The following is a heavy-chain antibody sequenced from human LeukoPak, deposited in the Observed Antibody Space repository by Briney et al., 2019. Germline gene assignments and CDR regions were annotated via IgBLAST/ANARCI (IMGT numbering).Heavy chain of an antibody. D-gene: IGHD5-18*01. CDR2: IYYSGST. V-gene: IGHV4-39*01. J-gene: IGHJ5*02. CDR1: GGSISSSSYY. Sequence: SETLSLTCTVSGGSISSSSYYWGWIRQPPGKGLEWIGSIYYSGSTYYNPSLKSRVTISADTSKNQFSLKLSSVTAADTAVYYCARQKRIAYSYGYGGWFDPWGQGTLVTVSS. CDR3: ARQKRIAYSYGYGGWFDP.